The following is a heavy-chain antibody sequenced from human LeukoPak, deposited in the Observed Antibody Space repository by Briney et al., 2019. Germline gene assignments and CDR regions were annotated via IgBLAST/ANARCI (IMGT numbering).Heavy chain of an antibody. CDR2: IRYDGSNK. D-gene: IGHD1-26*01. J-gene: IGHJ4*02. CDR1: GFTFSTYG. CDR3: SKDLSPMVGSKIFDY. V-gene: IGHV3-30*02. Sequence: GGPLRLSCAASGFTFSTYGMHWVRQAPGKGLEWVAFIRYDGSNKYYADSVKGRFTISRDNSKNTLYLQMNSLRAEDTAVYSCSKDLSPMVGSKIFDYWGQGTLVTVSS.